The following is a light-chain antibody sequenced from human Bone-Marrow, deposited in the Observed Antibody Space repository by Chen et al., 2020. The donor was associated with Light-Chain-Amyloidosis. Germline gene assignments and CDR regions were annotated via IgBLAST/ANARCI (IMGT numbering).Light chain of an antibody. CDR2: GAS. CDR3: QQYGSSPNT. V-gene: IGKV3-20*01. J-gene: IGKJ1*01. CDR1: QSVSSSY. Sequence: EMVLTQSPGTLSLSAGERATLSCRASQSVSSSYLAWYQQKPGQAPRLLSYGASSRATGIPDRFSGSGSGTDFTLTISRLEPEDFAVYYCQQYGSSPNTFGQGTKVEIK.